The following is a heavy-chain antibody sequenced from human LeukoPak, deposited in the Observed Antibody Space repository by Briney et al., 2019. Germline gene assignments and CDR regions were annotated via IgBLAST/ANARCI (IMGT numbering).Heavy chain of an antibody. V-gene: IGHV1-69*04. CDR1: GGTFSSYA. CDR2: NIPILGIA. J-gene: IGHJ3*02. Sequence: GSSVKVSCKASGGTFSSYAISWVRQAPGQGLEWMGRNIPILGIANYAQKFQGRVTITAGKSTSTAYMELSSLRSEDTAVYYCARVVLEGDYGDYAAAFDIWGQGTMVTVSS. D-gene: IGHD4-17*01. CDR3: ARVVLEGDYGDYAAAFDI.